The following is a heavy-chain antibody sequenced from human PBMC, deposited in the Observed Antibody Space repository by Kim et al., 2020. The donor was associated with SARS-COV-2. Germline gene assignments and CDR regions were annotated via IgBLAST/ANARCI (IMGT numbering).Heavy chain of an antibody. J-gene: IGHJ5*02. V-gene: IGHV4-39*01. CDR2: IYYSGST. Sequence: EWIGSIYYSGSTYYNPSLKSRVTISVDTSKNQFSLKLTSVTAADTAVYYCSRHGSSYFGSGSYYTRSHWFDPWGQGTLVTVSA. CDR3: SRHGSSYFGSGSYYTRSHWFDP. D-gene: IGHD3-10*01.